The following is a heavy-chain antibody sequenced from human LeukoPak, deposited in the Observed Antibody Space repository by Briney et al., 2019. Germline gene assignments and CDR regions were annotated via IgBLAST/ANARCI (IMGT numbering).Heavy chain of an antibody. J-gene: IGHJ4*02. Sequence: GASVKVSCKASGYTFTGYYMHWVRQAPGQVLEWMGWINPNSGDTHYAQDFQGRVTMTGDTSISTAYMDLSRLRSDDTAVYYCALGYSYGSGSYYRAFDYWGQGTLVTVSS. D-gene: IGHD3-10*01. CDR2: INPNSGDT. CDR1: GYTFTGYY. CDR3: ALGYSYGSGSYYRAFDY. V-gene: IGHV1-2*02.